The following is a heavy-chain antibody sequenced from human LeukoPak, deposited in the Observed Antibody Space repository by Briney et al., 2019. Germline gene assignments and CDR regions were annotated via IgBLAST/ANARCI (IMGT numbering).Heavy chain of an antibody. Sequence: PGGSLRLSCAASGFTFSDFYMSWIRQAPGEGLELVSYITSSSSCTNYADSVQGRFTISRDNANNSLYLHMNSLRAEDTAVYYCARDLGSGYDGGFDYWGQGTLVTVSS. CDR3: ARDLGSGYDGGFDY. V-gene: IGHV3-11*05. D-gene: IGHD5-12*01. J-gene: IGHJ4*02. CDR1: GFTFSDFY. CDR2: ITSSSSCT.